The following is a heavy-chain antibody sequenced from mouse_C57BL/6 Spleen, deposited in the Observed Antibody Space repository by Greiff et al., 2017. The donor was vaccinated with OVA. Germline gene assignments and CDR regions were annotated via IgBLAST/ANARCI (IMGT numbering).Heavy chain of an antibody. CDR1: GFTFSSYG. D-gene: IGHD1-1*01. J-gene: IGHJ2*01. Sequence: EVKLQESGGDLVKPGGSLKLSCAASGFTFSSYGMSWVRQTPDKRLEWVATISSGGSYTYYPDSVKGRFTISRDNAKNTLYLQMSSLKSEDTAMYYCARDYGSSSYFDYWGQGTTLTVSS. CDR2: ISSGGSYT. V-gene: IGHV5-6*01. CDR3: ARDYGSSSYFDY.